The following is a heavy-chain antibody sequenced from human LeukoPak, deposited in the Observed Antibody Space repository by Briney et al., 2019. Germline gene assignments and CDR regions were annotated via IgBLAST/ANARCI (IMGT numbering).Heavy chain of an antibody. CDR2: INPNSGGT. D-gene: IGHD3-10*01. CDR1: GYTFTGYY. V-gene: IGHV1-2*04. J-gene: IGHJ4*02. CDR3: ARDLSVESYYYGSGSYGY. Sequence: ASVKVSCKASGYTFTGYYMHWVRQAPGQGLEWMGWINPNSGGTNYAQKFQGWVTMTRDTSISTAYMELSRLRSDDTAVYYCARDLSVESYYYGSGSYGYWGQGTLVTVSS.